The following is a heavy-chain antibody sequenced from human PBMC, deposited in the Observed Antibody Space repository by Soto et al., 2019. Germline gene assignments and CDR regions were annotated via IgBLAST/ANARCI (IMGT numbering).Heavy chain of an antibody. J-gene: IGHJ4*02. V-gene: IGHV3-74*01. CDR3: KRDDSALGIDY. Sequence: GGSLRLSCEASGFNFRDFWMHWVGQPPGKGPEWVSNIPSDGRDVSYADSVRGRFTISRDDARNTLYLQMSSLRVADTAIYYCKRDDSALGIDYWPQGTQVTVSS. CDR1: GFNFRDFW. D-gene: IGHD2-15*01. CDR2: IPSDGRDV.